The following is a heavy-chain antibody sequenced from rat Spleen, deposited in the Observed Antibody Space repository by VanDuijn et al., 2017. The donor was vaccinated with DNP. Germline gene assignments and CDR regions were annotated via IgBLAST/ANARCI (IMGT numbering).Heavy chain of an antibody. Sequence: QVQLKESGPGLVQPSQTLSLPCTVSGFSLTSYNVHWVRQPTGKGLEWMGIIWTGGSTDYNSALKSRLSISRDTSKSQVFLKMNSLQTEDIATYYCARGNYGGYDYWGQGTSVTVSS. V-gene: IGHV2-30*01. CDR1: GFSLTSYN. CDR2: IWTGGST. J-gene: IGHJ3*01. CDR3: ARGNYGGYDY. D-gene: IGHD1-11*01.